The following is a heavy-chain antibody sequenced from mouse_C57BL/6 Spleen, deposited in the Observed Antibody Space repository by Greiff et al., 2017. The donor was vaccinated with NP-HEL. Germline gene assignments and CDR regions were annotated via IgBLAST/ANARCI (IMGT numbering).Heavy chain of an antibody. CDR1: GFTFSSYA. V-gene: IGHV5-4*01. D-gene: IGHD3-3*01. CDR3: ARDGGGRAGDY. CDR2: ISDGGSYT. Sequence: EVMLVESGGGLVKPGGSLKLSCAASGFTFSSYAMSWVRQTPEKRLEWVATISDGGSYTYYPDNVKGRFTISRDNAKNNLYLQMSHLKSEDTAMYYCARDGGGRAGDYWGQGTTLTVSS. J-gene: IGHJ2*01.